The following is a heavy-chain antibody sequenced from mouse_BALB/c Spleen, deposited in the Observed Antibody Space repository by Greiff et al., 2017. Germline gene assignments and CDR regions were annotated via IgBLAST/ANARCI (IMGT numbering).Heavy chain of an antibody. CDR1: GYTFTDYW. CDR2: IDTSDSYT. CDR3: ASGYRYDGPAFAY. Sequence: QVQLQQPGAELVMPGASVKMSCKASGYTFTDYWMHWVKQRPGQGLEWIGAIDTSDSYTSYNQKFKGKATLTVDESSSTAYMQLSSLTSEDSAVYYCASGYRYDGPAFAYWGQGTLVTVSA. J-gene: IGHJ3*01. V-gene: IGHV1-69*01. D-gene: IGHD2-14*01.